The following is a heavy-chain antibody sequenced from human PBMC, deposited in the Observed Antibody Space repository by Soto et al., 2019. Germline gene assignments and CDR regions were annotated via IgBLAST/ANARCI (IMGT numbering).Heavy chain of an antibody. V-gene: IGHV3-74*01. CDR2: INTXGNIK. J-gene: IGHJ4*02. CDR3: ARDTNGLHY. Sequence: PGXSRRLSCAASGLIFGNYKMHWVRQAPGKGLVWVXSINTXGNIKEYADSGXGRFTVSRXKAKKTMYLQMNSLTADDTAVYYCARDTNGLHYWGKGTLVTVSS. CDR1: GLIFGNYK. D-gene: IGHD1-1*01.